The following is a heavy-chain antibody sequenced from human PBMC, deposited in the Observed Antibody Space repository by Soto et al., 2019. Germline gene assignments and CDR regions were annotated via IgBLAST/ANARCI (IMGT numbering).Heavy chain of an antibody. V-gene: IGHV1-18*04. J-gene: IGHJ6*02. CDR1: GYTLTSYG. D-gene: IGHD1-26*01. Sequence: ASVKVSCKASGYTLTSYGISWVRQAPGQGLEWMGWISAYNGNTNYAQKLQGRVTMTTDTSTSTAYMELRSLRSDDTAVYYCARVLELPNYYYYGMDVWGQGTTVTVSS. CDR2: ISAYNGNT. CDR3: ARVLELPNYYYYGMDV.